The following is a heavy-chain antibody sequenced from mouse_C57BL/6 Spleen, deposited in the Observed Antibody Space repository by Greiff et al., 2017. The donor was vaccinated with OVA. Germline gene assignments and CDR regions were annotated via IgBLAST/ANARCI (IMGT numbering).Heavy chain of an antibody. CDR2: ISSGSSTI. D-gene: IGHD2-2*01. V-gene: IGHV5-17*01. CDR1: GFTFSDYG. Sequence: EVQVVESGGGLVKPGGSLKLSCAASGFTFSDYGMHWVRQAPEKGLEWVAYISSGSSTIYYADTVKGRFTISRDNAKNPLFLQMTSLRSEGTAMYYWARGGYGGYFDYWGQGTTPTVSS. CDR3: ARGGYGGYFDY. J-gene: IGHJ2*01.